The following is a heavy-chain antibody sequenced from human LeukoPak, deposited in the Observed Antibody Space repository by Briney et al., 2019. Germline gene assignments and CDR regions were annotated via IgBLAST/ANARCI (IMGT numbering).Heavy chain of an antibody. CDR3: ARDQVGATPFDY. CDR1: GFTFSSYS. J-gene: IGHJ4*02. Sequence: PGGSLRLSCAASGFTFSSYSMTWVRQAPGKGLEWVSSISSSSSYIYYADSVKGRFTISRDNAKNSLYLQMNSLRAEDTAVYYCARDQVGATPFDYWGQGTLVTVSS. D-gene: IGHD1-26*01. CDR2: ISSSSSYI. V-gene: IGHV3-21*01.